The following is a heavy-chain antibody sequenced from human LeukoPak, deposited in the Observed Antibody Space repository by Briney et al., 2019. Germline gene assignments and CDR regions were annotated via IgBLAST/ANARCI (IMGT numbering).Heavy chain of an antibody. CDR3: TTGVYDSSGYHRSLDY. V-gene: IGHV3-15*01. J-gene: IGHJ4*02. Sequence: GGSLRLSCAASGFTFSNAWMSWVRQAPGKGLEWVGRIKSKTDGGTADYAAPVKGRLTTSRDDSKNTLYLQMNSLKTEDTAVYYCTTGVYDSSGYHRSLDYWGQGTLVTVSS. D-gene: IGHD3-22*01. CDR1: GFTFSNAW. CDR2: IKSKTDGGTA.